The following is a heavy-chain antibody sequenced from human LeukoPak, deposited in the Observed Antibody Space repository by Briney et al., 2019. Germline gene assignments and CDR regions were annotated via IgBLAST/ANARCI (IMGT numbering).Heavy chain of an antibody. V-gene: IGHV3-48*04. J-gene: IGHJ4*02. CDR2: ISSSGTTI. CDR1: GFTFSNYN. D-gene: IGHD3-22*01. CDR3: ACSYYDSSGHGDY. Sequence: PGGSLRLSCAASGFTFSNYNMNWVRQAPGKGLEWVSYISSSGTTIYYADSVKGRFTISRDNAKNTLYLQMNSLRAEDTAVYYCACSYYDSSGHGDYWGQGTLVTVSS.